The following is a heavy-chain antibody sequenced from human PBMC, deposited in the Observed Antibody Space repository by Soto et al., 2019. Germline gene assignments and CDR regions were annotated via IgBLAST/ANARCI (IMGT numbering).Heavy chain of an antibody. CDR1: SGSLSGYY. CDR2: ISQSGNT. CDR3: ARADTAINY. D-gene: IGHD5-18*01. Sequence: SETLSLTCSIYSGSLSGYYWSWIRQPPGKGLEWIGEISQSGNTNYSPSLKSRVSISIDTSKKQFSLNLASVSAADTAVYYCARADTAINYWGQGTLVTVSS. J-gene: IGHJ4*02. V-gene: IGHV4-34*01.